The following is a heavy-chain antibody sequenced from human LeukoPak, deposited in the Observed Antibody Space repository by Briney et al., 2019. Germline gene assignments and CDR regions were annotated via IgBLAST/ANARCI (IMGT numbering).Heavy chain of an antibody. D-gene: IGHD3-16*01. Sequence: GESLKISCKGSGYSFTNYWIAWVRQMTGKGLEWMGIIYPDDSDTRYSPSFQGQVTIPADKSISTAYLQWSSLKASDTAMYYCARIWLRAFDIWGQGTMVTVSS. CDR2: IYPDDSDT. CDR1: GYSFTNYW. CDR3: ARIWLRAFDI. V-gene: IGHV5-51*01. J-gene: IGHJ3*02.